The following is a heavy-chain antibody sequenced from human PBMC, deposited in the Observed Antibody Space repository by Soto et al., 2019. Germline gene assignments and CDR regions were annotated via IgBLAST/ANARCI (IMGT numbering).Heavy chain of an antibody. CDR3: ARRSIVGATTNYDY. Sequence: QLQLQESGPGLVKPSETLSLTCTVSGGSISSSSYYWGWIRQPPGKGLEWIGSIYYSGSTYYNPSLKSRVPXXVXTXXSQFSLKLSSVTAADTAVYYCARRSIVGATTNYDYWGQGTLVTVSS. J-gene: IGHJ4*02. CDR2: IYYSGST. V-gene: IGHV4-39*01. CDR1: GGSISSSSYY. D-gene: IGHD1-26*01.